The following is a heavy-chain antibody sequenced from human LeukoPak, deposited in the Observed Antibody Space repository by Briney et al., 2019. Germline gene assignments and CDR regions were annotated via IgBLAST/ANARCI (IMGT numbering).Heavy chain of an antibody. CDR1: GFSFSRCA. J-gene: IGHJ4*02. CDR2: ISSNGGST. V-gene: IGHV3-64*01. D-gene: IGHD1-26*01. CDR3: ARGERGDY. Sequence: PGGSLRLSCATSGFSFSRCAMHWVRQAPGKGLEYVSAISSNGGSTYYAKSVKGRFTISRDNAKNSLYLQMNSLRAEDTAVYYCARGERGDYWGQGTLVTVSS.